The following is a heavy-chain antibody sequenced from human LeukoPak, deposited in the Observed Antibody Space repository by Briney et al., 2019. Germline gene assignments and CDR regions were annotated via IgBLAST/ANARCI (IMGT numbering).Heavy chain of an antibody. CDR3: ARGRDVPYDSVGRFDP. D-gene: IGHD3-3*01. Sequence: ASVKVSCKASGYTFTSYYMHWVRQAPGQGLEWMGIINPSGGSTSYAQKFQGRVTMTRDTSTSIVYMELSSLRSEDTAVYYCARGRDVPYDSVGRFDPWGQGTLVTVSS. CDR1: GYTFTSYY. J-gene: IGHJ5*02. V-gene: IGHV1-46*01. CDR2: INPSGGST.